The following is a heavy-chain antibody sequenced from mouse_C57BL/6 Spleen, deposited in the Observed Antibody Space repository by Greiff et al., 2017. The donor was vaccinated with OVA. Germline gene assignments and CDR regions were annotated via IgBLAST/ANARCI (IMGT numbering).Heavy chain of an antibody. J-gene: IGHJ2*01. CDR3: ARGGDYDPC. Sequence: QVQLKESGPELVKPGASVKISCKASGSAFSSSWMNWVKQRPGKGLEWIGRIYPGDGDTNYNGKFKGKATLTADKSSSTAYMQLSSRTSEDAAVYFCARGGDYDPCWGQGTTLTVSS. CDR1: GSAFSSSW. CDR2: IYPGDGDT. V-gene: IGHV1-82*01. D-gene: IGHD2-4*01.